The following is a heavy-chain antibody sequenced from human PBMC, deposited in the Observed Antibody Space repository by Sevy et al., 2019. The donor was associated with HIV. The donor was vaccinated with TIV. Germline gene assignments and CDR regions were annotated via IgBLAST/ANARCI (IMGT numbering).Heavy chain of an antibody. J-gene: IGHJ3*01. CDR1: GITVSLNY. CDR3: AKTRGFSGLHAFDA. V-gene: IGHV3-53*01. CDR2: IYAGDST. Sequence: GGSLRLSCATSGITVSLNYMSWVRQAQGKGLEGVSAIYAGDSTYYTDSVRGRFPISRDNSKNTLYLQMNSLRVEDTATYYCAKTRGFSGLHAFDAWGQGTLVTVSS. D-gene: IGHD5-18*01.